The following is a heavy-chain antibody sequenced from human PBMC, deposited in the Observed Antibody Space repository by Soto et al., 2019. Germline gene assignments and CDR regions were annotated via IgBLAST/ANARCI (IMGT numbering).Heavy chain of an antibody. V-gene: IGHV3-23*01. CDR2: VSGVGDRT. Sequence: EVQLLESGGDLVQPGGSLRLSCAASGFTFSFYAMCWVRQVPGKGLEWVSAVSGVGDRTFYADSVEGRFTISRDNFSNPLNLQINSLRVDATAIYSCARRDGNGWGAFDVWGQGTMVTVSS. CDR3: ARRDGNGWGAFDV. J-gene: IGHJ3*01. CDR1: GFTFSFYA. D-gene: IGHD6-19*01.